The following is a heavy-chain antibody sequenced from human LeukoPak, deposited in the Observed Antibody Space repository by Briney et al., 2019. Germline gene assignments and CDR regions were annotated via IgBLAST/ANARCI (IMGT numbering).Heavy chain of an antibody. D-gene: IGHD1-1*01. J-gene: IGHJ4*02. V-gene: IGHV3-30*03. Sequence: GGSLRLSCEPSIFVFSEYYMHWVRLAPGKGLEWLAVITNDGSRQFYADSVKGRFTVSRDNSKSLLFLQMESLRHDDTGIYYCAEGRRTGFVDYWGQGALVTVSS. CDR2: ITNDGSRQ. CDR3: AEGRRTGFVDY. CDR1: IFVFSEYY.